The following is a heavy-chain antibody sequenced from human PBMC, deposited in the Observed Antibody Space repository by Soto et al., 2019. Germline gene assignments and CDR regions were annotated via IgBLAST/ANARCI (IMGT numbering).Heavy chain of an antibody. CDR2: IYYSGST. J-gene: IGHJ5*02. CDR1: GGSISSGGYY. CDR3: ARSLFYCSSTSCYPANWFDP. D-gene: IGHD2-2*01. Sequence: QVQLQESGPGLVKPSQTLSLTCTVSGGSISSGGYYWSWIRQHPGKGLEWIGYIYYSGSTYYNPSLKSRVTISVDTSKNQFSLKLSSVTAADTAVYYCARSLFYCSSTSCYPANWFDPWGQGTLVTVSS. V-gene: IGHV4-31*03.